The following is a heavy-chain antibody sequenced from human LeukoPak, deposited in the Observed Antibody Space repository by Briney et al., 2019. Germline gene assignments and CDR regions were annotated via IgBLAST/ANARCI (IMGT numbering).Heavy chain of an antibody. V-gene: IGHV3-30*18. CDR1: GFTFSSYG. Sequence: GSLRLSCAASGFTFSSYGMHWVRQAPGKGLEWVAVISYDGSNKYYADSVKGRFTISRDNSKNTLCLQMNSLRAEDTAVYYCAKLRYNWNDVGAFDIWGQGTMVTVSS. J-gene: IGHJ3*02. CDR2: ISYDGSNK. CDR3: AKLRYNWNDVGAFDI. D-gene: IGHD1-20*01.